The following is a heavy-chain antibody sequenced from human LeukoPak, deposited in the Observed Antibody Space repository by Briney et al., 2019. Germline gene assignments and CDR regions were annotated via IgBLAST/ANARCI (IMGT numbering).Heavy chain of an antibody. CDR1: GFTFSSYA. CDR3: TTDSARTYYYDSSGYDY. Sequence: GGSLRLSCAASGFTFSSYAMSWVRQAPGKGLEWVGRIKSKTDGGTTDYAAPVKGRFTISRDDSKNTLYLQMNSLKTEDTAVYYCTTDSARTYYYDSSGYDYWGQGTLVTVSS. D-gene: IGHD3-22*01. V-gene: IGHV3-15*01. CDR2: IKSKTDGGTT. J-gene: IGHJ4*02.